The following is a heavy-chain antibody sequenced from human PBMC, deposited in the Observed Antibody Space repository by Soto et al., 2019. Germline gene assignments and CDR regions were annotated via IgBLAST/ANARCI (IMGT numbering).Heavy chain of an antibody. V-gene: IGHV4-31*03. J-gene: IGHJ5*02. CDR1: GGSISGGGYY. CDR3: AKDPLYGWFDP. D-gene: IGHD2-2*02. Sequence: PSETLSLTCTVSGGSISGGGYYWSWIRQHPGKGLEWIGLITDSGSTYYNPSLKSRVTISVDTSRNQFSLNLNSVTAADTAVYYCAKDPLYGWFDPWGQGTLVTVSS. CDR2: ITDSGST.